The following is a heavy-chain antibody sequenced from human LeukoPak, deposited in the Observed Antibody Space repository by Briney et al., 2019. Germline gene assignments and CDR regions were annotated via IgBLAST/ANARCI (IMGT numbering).Heavy chain of an antibody. D-gene: IGHD1-26*01. J-gene: IGHJ4*02. CDR3: ASRGDGGSYRY. CDR1: GGSISSSSYY. V-gene: IGHV4-39*07. CDR2: IYYSGST. Sequence: PSETLSLTCTVSGGSISSSSYYWGWIRQPPGKGLEWIGSIYYSGSTYYNPSLKSRVTISVDTSKNQFSLKLSSVTAADTAVYYCASRGDGGSYRYWGQGTLVTVSS.